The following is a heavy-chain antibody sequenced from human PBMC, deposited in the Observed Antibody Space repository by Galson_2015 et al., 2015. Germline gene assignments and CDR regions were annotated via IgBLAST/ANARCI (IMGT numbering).Heavy chain of an antibody. CDR2: FDPEDGET. D-gene: IGHD4-23*01. J-gene: IGHJ4*02. CDR3: ATDPYYGGTGYFDY. CDR1: GYTLTELS. Sequence: SVKVSCKVSGYTLTELSMHWARQAPGKGLEWMGGFDPEDGETIYAQKFQGRVTMTEDTSTDTAYMELGSLRSEDTAVYYCATDPYYGGTGYFDYWGQGTLVTVSS. V-gene: IGHV1-24*01.